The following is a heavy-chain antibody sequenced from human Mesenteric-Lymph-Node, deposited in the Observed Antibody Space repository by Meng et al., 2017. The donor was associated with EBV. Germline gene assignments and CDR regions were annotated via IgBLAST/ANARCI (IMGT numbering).Heavy chain of an antibody. D-gene: IGHD2-15*01. V-gene: IGHV3-33*01. J-gene: IGHJ4*02. CDR1: GFTFSRYG. Sequence: VQLVDCGGGVGQTGRSLRLSCAASGFTFSRYGMHWVRQAPGKGLEWVAVIWYDGSKTYYAESVEGRFTISRDNSKNTLYLQMNSLRVEDTGVYYCVGSGVVVATLDFWGQGTLVTVSS. CDR2: IWYDGSKT. CDR3: VGSGVVVATLDF.